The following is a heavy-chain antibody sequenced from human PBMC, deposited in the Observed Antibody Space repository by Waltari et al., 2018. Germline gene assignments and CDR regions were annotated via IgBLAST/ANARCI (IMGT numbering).Heavy chain of an antibody. Sequence: QVQLEQSGAEVRKPGSSVKVSCKASSSHGISWVRQAPGQGLEWMGGIIPIFGAPNYAKRVKERRTIIADESTSTAYMELSRLTKDDTAVYYCARDGGDITTHYYHMDVWDKWTTVTVSS. CDR1: SSHG. V-gene: IGHV1-69*12. CDR3: ARDGGDITTHYYHMDV. D-gene: IGHD3-16*01. CDR2: IIPIFGAP. J-gene: IGHJ6*03.